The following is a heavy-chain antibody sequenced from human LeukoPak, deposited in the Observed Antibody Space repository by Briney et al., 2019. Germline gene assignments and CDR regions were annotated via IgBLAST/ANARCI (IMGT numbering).Heavy chain of an antibody. D-gene: IGHD5-12*01. CDR2: ISSSSNTI. V-gene: IGHV3-48*02. CDR3: ARDILTKQAYSGYDN. Sequence: GSLKLSCAASGFTFSSYSMNWVRQAPGKGLEWVSYISSSSNTIYYAGSVKGRFTISRDNAKNSLYLQMNSLRDEDTAVYYCARDILTKQAYSGYDNWGQGTLVTVSS. J-gene: IGHJ4*02. CDR1: GFTFSSYS.